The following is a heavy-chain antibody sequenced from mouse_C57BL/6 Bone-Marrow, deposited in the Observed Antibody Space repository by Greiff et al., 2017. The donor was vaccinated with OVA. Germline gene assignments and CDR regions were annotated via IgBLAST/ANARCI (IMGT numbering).Heavy chain of an antibody. CDR1: GFNIKDSY. V-gene: IGHV14-2*01. CDR3: ARRGYYGSSFRFAY. D-gene: IGHD1-1*01. Sequence: EVQGVESGAELVKPGASVKLSCTASGFNIKDSYMHWVKQRTEQGLEWIGRIDPEDGETKYAPKFQGKATITADTSSNTAYLQLSSLTSEDTAVYYCARRGYYGSSFRFAYWGQGTLVTVSA. CDR2: IDPEDGET. J-gene: IGHJ3*01.